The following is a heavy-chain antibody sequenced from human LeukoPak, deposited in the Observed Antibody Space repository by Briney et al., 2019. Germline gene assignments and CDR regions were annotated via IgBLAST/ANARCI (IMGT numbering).Heavy chain of an antibody. CDR1: GGSISSYY. D-gene: IGHD6-13*01. Sequence: SETLSLTCTVSGGSISSYYWSWIRQPPGKGLEWIGYISYSGSTNFHPSLKSRVTISVDTSKNQFSLKLSSVTAADTAVYYCARETSIAAAGTDQYYYYYMDVWGKGTTVTISS. J-gene: IGHJ6*03. CDR3: ARETSIAAAGTDQYYYYYMDV. CDR2: ISYSGST. V-gene: IGHV4-59*01.